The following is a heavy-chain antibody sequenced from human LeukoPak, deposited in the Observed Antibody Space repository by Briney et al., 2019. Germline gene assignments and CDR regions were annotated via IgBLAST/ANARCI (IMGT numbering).Heavy chain of an antibody. CDR3: ARDLGDPYNYYYYFYMDV. V-gene: IGHV3-21*01. CDR1: GFTFSSYT. D-gene: IGHD5-24*01. J-gene: IGHJ6*03. Sequence: GGSLRLSCAASGFTFSSYTLNWVRQAPGKGLEWVSSISASGSFIYYADSVKGRFTISGDNAKNSLYLQMNSLRAEDTAMYFCARDLGDPYNYYYYFYMDVWGKGTTVTVSS. CDR2: ISASGSFI.